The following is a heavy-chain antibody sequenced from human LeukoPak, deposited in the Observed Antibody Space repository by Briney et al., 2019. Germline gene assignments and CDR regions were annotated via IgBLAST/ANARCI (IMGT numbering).Heavy chain of an antibody. Sequence: GRSLRLSCAASGFTFSSYGMHWVRQAPGKGLEWVAVIWYDGSNKYYADSVKGRFTISRDNSKNTLYLQMNSLRAEDTAVYYCAKRSGSYYRFDYWSQGTLVTVSS. CDR3: AKRSGSYYRFDY. CDR1: GFTFSSYG. CDR2: IWYDGSNK. D-gene: IGHD1-26*01. J-gene: IGHJ4*02. V-gene: IGHV3-33*06.